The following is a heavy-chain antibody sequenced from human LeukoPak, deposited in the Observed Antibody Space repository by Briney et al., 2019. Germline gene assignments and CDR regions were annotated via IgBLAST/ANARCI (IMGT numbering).Heavy chain of an antibody. J-gene: IGHJ3*02. V-gene: IGHV3-30*18. CDR3: VKDRSGELLPEMTFDR. CDR1: GFTFSSYG. CDR2: ISYDGSNK. D-gene: IGHD1-26*01. Sequence: GGSLRLSCAASGFTFSSYGMHRVRQAPGKGLEWVAVISYDGSNKYYADSVKGRFTISRDNSKNTLYLQMNSLRAEDTAVYYCVKDRSGELLPEMTFDRWGRGTMVTVSS.